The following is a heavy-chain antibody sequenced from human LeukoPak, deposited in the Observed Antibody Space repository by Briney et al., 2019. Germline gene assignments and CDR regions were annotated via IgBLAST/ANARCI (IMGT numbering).Heavy chain of an antibody. J-gene: IGHJ4*02. D-gene: IGHD5-18*01. CDR3: ARDRGDTAFDY. Sequence: SETLSLTCAVFGGSFSGYYWSWIRQPPGQGLEWIGEINHSGSTNYNPSLKSRVTVSVDRSKNQFSLKLSSVTAADTAVYYCARDRGDTAFDYWGQGTLVTVSS. CDR2: INHSGST. CDR1: GGSFSGYY. V-gene: IGHV4-34*01.